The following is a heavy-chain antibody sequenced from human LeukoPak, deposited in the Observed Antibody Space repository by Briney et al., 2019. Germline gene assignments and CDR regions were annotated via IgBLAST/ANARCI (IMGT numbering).Heavy chain of an antibody. Sequence: ASVKVSCKASGYTFTGSYMHWVRQAPGQGLEWMGWISPNSGGTNYAQKFQGRVTMTRDTSISTAYMELSRLRSDDTAVYYCARGGYYDSSGSKGDNWFDPWGQGTLVTVSS. CDR3: ARGGYYDSSGSKGDNWFDP. CDR1: GYTFTGSY. J-gene: IGHJ5*02. V-gene: IGHV1-2*02. CDR2: ISPNSGGT. D-gene: IGHD3-22*01.